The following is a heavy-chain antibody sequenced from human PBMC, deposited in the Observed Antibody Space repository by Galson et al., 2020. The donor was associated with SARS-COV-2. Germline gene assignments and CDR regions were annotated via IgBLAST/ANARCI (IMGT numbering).Heavy chain of an antibody. Sequence: GESLKISSAASGFTFSSYGMHWVHQPPGKGLEWVAVISYDGSNKYYADSVKGRFTISRDNSKNTLYLQMNSLRAEDTAVYYCAKDEKYYGFCSCYLSWEGGATYYYFYYMYVWGEGTSFTVSS. J-gene: IGHJ6*03. CDR1: GFTFSSYG. V-gene: IGHV3-30*18. CDR3: AKDEKYYGFCSCYLSWEGGATYYYFYYMYV. D-gene: IGHD3-3*01. CDR2: ISYDGSNK.